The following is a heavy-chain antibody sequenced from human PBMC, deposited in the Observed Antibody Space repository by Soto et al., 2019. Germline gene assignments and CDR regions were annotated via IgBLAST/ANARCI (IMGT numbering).Heavy chain of an antibody. V-gene: IGHV3-53*04. CDR2: IYSGGNR. Sequence: EVQLGESGGGLVQPGGSLRLSCAASGFNVSSNYMTWVRQAPGKGLEWLSVIYSGGNRYYTDSVKGRFTISRHDSENTLYLQMTSLRAEDTAVYYCARRAYYDFGMDVWGKGTRVTVSS. CDR1: GFNVSSNY. J-gene: IGHJ6*04. CDR3: ARRAYYDFGMDV.